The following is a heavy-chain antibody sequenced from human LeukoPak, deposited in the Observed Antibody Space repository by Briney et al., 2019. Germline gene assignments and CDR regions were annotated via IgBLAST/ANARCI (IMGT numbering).Heavy chain of an antibody. CDR2: TSFDGRDQ. Sequence: GGSLRLSCTASGLIFSDHAMHWVRQAPGKGLDWVAVTSFDGRDQFYADSVKGRFTISRDNSKNILYLQLSSPRVEDTAMYYCATQPCSGGRCFLLHWGQGTLVTVSS. CDR3: ATQPCSGGRCFLLH. V-gene: IGHV3-30*03. D-gene: IGHD2-15*01. CDR1: GLIFSDHA. J-gene: IGHJ4*02.